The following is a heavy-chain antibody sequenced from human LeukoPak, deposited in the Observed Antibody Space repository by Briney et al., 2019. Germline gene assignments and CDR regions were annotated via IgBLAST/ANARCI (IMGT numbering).Heavy chain of an antibody. V-gene: IGHV3-21*06. Sequence: PGGTLRLSCAASGFTVSSYSMNWVRQAPGKGLEWVSSINSSSSYIYYADPVRGRFTIARDNAKNTLYLQMTSLSAEDTAVYSCAKRAALPKSEAPLFDSWGQGTLVTVSS. CDR2: INSSSSYI. D-gene: IGHD2-15*01. J-gene: IGHJ4*02. CDR3: AKRAALPKSEAPLFDS. CDR1: GFTVSSYS.